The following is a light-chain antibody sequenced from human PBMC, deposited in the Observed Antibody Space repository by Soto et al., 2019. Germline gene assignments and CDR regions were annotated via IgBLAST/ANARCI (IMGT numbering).Light chain of an antibody. CDR3: QQYNSYPALG. J-gene: IGKJ4*01. CDR2: DGS. V-gene: IGKV1-5*02. Sequence: DLQMTQSPSPLSASVGDRVTIICRASQSISRWVAWYQQKPGKAPQLLTYDGSSLESGVPSRFSGSGSGTEFTLTISSLQPDDFATYYCQQYNSYPALGFGGGTKVDIK. CDR1: QSISRW.